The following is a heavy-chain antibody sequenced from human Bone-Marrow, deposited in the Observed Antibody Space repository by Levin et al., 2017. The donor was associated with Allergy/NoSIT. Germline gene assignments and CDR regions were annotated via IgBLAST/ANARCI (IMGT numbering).Heavy chain of an antibody. D-gene: IGHD1-26*01. CDR2: IYTSGST. CDR1: GGSFTNYY. J-gene: IGHJ4*02. V-gene: IGHV4-4*07. Sequence: PSETLSLTCTVSGGSFTNYYWNWIRQPAGKTLEWIGRIYTSGSTNYNPSLKSRLTMSVDTSKNQFSLRLNSITAADTAVYFCARVGRYSGSYAIDYWGQGILVTVSS. CDR3: ARVGRYSGSYAIDY.